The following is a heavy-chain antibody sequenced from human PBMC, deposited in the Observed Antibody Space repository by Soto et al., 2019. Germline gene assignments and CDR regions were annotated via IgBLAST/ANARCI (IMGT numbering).Heavy chain of an antibody. CDR2: IWYDGSNK. V-gene: IGHV3-33*01. D-gene: IGHD6-6*01. CDR1: GFTFSRYG. CDR3: ARDGGSISSVGSYYYGMDV. Sequence: QVQLVESGGGVVQPGRYLRLSCAASGFTFSRYGMHWVRQAPGKGLEWVAVIWYDGSNKYYADSVKGRFTISRDNSKNTLYLHMNSLRAEDTAVYYCARDGGSISSVGSYYYGMDVWGQGTTVTVSS. J-gene: IGHJ6*02.